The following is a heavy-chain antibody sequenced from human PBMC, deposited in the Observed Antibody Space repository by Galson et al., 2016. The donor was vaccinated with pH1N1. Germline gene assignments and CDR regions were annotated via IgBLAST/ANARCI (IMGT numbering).Heavy chain of an antibody. Sequence: SLRLSCAASGFTFFSGYSMNWVRQAPGKGLEWVSLISNSGSYIYYADSVKGRFTISRDNDKKPLYLQMNSLRAEDTAVYYCARANNLDYWGQGTLVTVSS. CDR3: ARANNLDY. CDR2: ISNSGSYI. J-gene: IGHJ4*02. CDR1: GFTFFSGYS. D-gene: IGHD1/OR15-1a*01. V-gene: IGHV3-21*05.